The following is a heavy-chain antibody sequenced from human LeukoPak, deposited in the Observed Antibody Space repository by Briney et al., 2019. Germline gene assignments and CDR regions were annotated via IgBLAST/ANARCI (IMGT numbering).Heavy chain of an antibody. D-gene: IGHD2-2*01. CDR2: ISPSGGST. J-gene: IGHJ4*02. CDR1: GYTFTSNY. Sequence: ASVKVSCKAFGYTFTSNYMHWVRQAPGQGPEWMGVISPSGGSTTYAQKFQGRVTLTRDMSTSTDYLELSSLRSEDTAVYYCAGAAGRGSTSGLDFDYWGQGTLVTVSS. CDR3: AGAAGRGSTSGLDFDY. V-gene: IGHV1-46*01.